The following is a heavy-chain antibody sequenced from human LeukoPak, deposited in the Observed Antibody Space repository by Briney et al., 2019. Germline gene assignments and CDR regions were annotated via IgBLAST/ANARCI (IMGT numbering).Heavy chain of an antibody. J-gene: IGHJ4*02. D-gene: IGHD1-26*01. Sequence: ASVKVSCKASGYTFTSYDINWVRHATGQALEWMVWMNPNSGNTGYAQKFRGRVTMTRNTTISTAYMELGSLRSEDTAVYYCARARREGATTEPWAYWGQGTLVTFSS. V-gene: IGHV1-8*01. CDR3: ARARREGATTEPWAY. CDR1: GYTFTSYD. CDR2: MNPNSGNT.